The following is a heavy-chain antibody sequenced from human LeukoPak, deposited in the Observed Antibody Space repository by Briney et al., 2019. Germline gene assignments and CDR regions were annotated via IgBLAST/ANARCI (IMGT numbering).Heavy chain of an antibody. V-gene: IGHV3-30*18. Sequence: LTGRSLRLSCAASGFTFSSHGIHWVRQAPGKGLEWVAVISYAGSDKYYADSVKGRFTISRDNSKNTLYLQMNGLRAEDTAVYYCAKSSSGGWYLLGDAFDIWGQGTMVTVSS. D-gene: IGHD6-19*01. J-gene: IGHJ3*02. CDR3: AKSSSGGWYLLGDAFDI. CDR1: GFTFSSHG. CDR2: ISYAGSDK.